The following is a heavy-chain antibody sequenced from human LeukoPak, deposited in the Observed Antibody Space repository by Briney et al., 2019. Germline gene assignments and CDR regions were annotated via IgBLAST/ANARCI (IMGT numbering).Heavy chain of an antibody. V-gene: IGHV1-2*02. Sequence: ASVKVSCKASGYAFTGYYMHWVRQAPGQGLEWMGWINPNSGGTNYAQKSQGRVTMTRDTSISTAYMELSRLRSDDTAVYYCARVGYFGVATLDAFDIWGQGTMVTVSS. CDR3: ARVGYFGVATLDAFDI. J-gene: IGHJ3*02. D-gene: IGHD3-3*01. CDR2: INPNSGGT. CDR1: GYAFTGYY.